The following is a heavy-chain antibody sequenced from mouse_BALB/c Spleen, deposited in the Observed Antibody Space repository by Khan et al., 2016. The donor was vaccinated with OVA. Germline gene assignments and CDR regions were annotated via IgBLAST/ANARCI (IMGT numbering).Heavy chain of an antibody. CDR1: DYSITSGYC. V-gene: IGHV3-1*02. Sequence: EVQLVESGPDLVKPSQSLSLTCTVTDYSITSGYCWHWIRQFPGNKLEWMGYIHYSGSPNYNPSLKSRFSITRDTSENQFFLQLNSVTAEDTATYYCARSDYRYGYWYFDVWGAGTTVTVSS. CDR2: IHYSGSP. D-gene: IGHD2-14*01. CDR3: ARSDYRYGYWYFDV. J-gene: IGHJ1*01.